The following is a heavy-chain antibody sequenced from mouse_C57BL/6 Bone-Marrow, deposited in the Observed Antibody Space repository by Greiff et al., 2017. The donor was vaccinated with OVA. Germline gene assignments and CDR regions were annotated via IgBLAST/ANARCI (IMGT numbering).Heavy chain of an antibody. J-gene: IGHJ2*01. V-gene: IGHV1-55*01. D-gene: IGHD1-1*01. CDR2: IYPGSGST. CDR3: ARFYYYGSSYND. CDR1: GYTFTSYW. Sequence: QVQLQQSGAELVKPGASVKMSCKASGYTFTSYWITWVKQRPGQGLEWIGDIYPGSGSTNYNEKFKSKATLTVDTSSSTAYMQLSSLTSEDSAVYYCARFYYYGSSYNDWGQGTTLTVSS.